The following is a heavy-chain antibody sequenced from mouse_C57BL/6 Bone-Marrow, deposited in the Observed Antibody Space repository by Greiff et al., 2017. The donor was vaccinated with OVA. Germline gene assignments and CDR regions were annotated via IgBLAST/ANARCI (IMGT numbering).Heavy chain of an antibody. D-gene: IGHD1-2*01. CDR2: IDPETGGT. V-gene: IGHV1-15*01. J-gene: IGHJ2*01. CDR1: GYTFTDYE. CDR3: TRERILDYYYGFFDY. Sequence: QVQLQESGAELVRPGASVTLSCKASGYTFTDYEMHWVKQTPVHGLEWIGAIDPETGGTAYNQKFKGKAILTADKSSSTAYMELRSLTSEDSAVYYCTRERILDYYYGFFDYWGQGTTLTVSS.